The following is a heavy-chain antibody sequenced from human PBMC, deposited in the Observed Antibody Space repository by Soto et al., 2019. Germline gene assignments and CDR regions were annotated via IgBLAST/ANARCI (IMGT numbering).Heavy chain of an antibody. Sequence: PGGSLRLSCAASGFTFDDYAMHWVRQAPGKGLEWVSGISWNSGSIGYADSVKGRFTISRDNAKNSLYLQMNSLRAEDTALYYCAKDINPLPGGSGSYYKGNWFDPWGQGTLVTVSS. J-gene: IGHJ5*02. CDR3: AKDINPLPGGSGSYYKGNWFDP. V-gene: IGHV3-9*01. D-gene: IGHD3-10*01. CDR2: ISWNSGSI. CDR1: GFTFDDYA.